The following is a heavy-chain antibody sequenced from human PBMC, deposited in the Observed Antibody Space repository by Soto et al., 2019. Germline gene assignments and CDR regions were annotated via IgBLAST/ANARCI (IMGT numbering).Heavy chain of an antibody. CDR3: ASPLGLDQQLVHDAFAI. J-gene: IGHJ3*02. Sequence: SETLSLTCTVSGGSINRSTHYWGWIRQPPGKGLEWIGSIYYSGSTYYNPSLKSRVTISVDTSKNQFSLKLSSVTAADTAVYYCASPLGLDQQLVHDAFAIWGQGTMVTVS. CDR1: GGSINRSTHY. V-gene: IGHV4-39*01. CDR2: IYYSGST. D-gene: IGHD6-13*01.